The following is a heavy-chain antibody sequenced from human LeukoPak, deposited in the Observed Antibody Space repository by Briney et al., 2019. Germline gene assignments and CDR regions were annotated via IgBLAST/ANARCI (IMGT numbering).Heavy chain of an antibody. V-gene: IGHV3-23*01. CDR1: GFTFSSYA. D-gene: IGHD6-19*01. Sequence: PGGSLRLSGAASGFTFSSYAMSWVRQAPGQGLEWVSGISASGHRTYYADSVKGRFTISRDNSKNTLYLQISSLRAEDTALYYCVKERSSGWPFDYWGQGTLVTVSS. CDR3: VKERSSGWPFDY. J-gene: IGHJ4*02. CDR2: ISASGHRT.